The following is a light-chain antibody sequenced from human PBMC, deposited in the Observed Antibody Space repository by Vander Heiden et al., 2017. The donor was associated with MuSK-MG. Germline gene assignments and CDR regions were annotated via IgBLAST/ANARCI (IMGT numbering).Light chain of an antibody. CDR1: SSDVGGYNY. CDR2: DVS. CDR3: CSYAGSYTVI. V-gene: IGLV2-11*01. Sequence: QSALTQPRSVSGSPGPQVTISCTGTSSDVGGYNYVSWYQQHPGKAPKLIIHDVSKRPSGVPDRFSGSKSGNTASLTLSGLQAEDEAEYHCCSYAGSYTVIFGGGTTLTVL. J-gene: IGLJ2*01.